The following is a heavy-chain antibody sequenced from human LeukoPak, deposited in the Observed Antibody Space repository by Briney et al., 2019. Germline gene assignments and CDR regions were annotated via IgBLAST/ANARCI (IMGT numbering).Heavy chain of an antibody. D-gene: IGHD5-24*01. CDR1: GYSFSSYW. CDR3: TRSDGSNYGR. CDR2: IYPGNSKN. Sequence: GESLKISCKGSGYSFSSYWIGWVRQMPGKGLEWMGIIYPGNSKNRYSPSFEGQVTISADKSISTAYLQWSSLKASDTAMYYCTRSDGSNYGRWGQGTLVTVSS. V-gene: IGHV5-51*01. J-gene: IGHJ4*02.